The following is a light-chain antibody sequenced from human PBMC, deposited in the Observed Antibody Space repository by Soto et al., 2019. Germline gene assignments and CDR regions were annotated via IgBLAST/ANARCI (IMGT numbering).Light chain of an antibody. CDR1: SSNIGAGYD. J-gene: IGLJ1*01. Sequence: PSVSGAPGQRVTISCPGSSSNIGAGYDVHWYQQLPGTAPKLLIYGNSNRPSGVPDRFSGSKSGTSASLAITGLQAEDEADYYCQSYDSSLSGYVFGTGTKVTVL. CDR3: QSYDSSLSGYV. CDR2: GNS. V-gene: IGLV1-40*01.